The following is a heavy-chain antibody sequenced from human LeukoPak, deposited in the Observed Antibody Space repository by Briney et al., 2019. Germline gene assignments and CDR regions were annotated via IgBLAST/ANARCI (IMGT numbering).Heavy chain of an antibody. J-gene: IGHJ4*02. CDR2: ISGSGSGSST. Sequence: PGGSLRLSCAASGFTFSSSAMSWVRQAPGKGLEWVSTISGSGSGSSTYYADSVKGRFTISRDNSKNTLYLQMNSLRVEDTAVYYCGRSGRTFDYWGQGTLVTVSS. CDR3: GRSGRTFDY. CDR1: GFTFSSSA. D-gene: IGHD1-26*01. V-gene: IGHV3-23*01.